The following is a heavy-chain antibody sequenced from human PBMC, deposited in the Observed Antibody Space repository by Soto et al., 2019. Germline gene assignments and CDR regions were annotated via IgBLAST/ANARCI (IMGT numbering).Heavy chain of an antibody. V-gene: IGHV3-23*01. J-gene: IGHJ4*02. Sequence: PGGSLRLSCAASGFTFRGHAMSWVRQAPGKGLEWVSSISGSGEMTHYAESVKGRFTISRDNSKNTLYLQMESLRAEDTALYYCARSEMTYNWNDWGQGTLVTVSS. CDR1: GFTFRGHA. CDR2: ISGSGEMT. D-gene: IGHD1-1*01. CDR3: ARSEMTYNWND.